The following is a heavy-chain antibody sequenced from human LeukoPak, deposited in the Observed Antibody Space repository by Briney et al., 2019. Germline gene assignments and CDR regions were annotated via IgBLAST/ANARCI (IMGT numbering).Heavy chain of an antibody. J-gene: IGHJ4*02. Sequence: PGGSLRLSCAASGFTFSNAWMSWVRQAPGKGLEWVGRIKSKTDGGTTDYAAPVKGRFTISRDDSKNTLYLQMNSLKTEDTAVYHCTTDLYYYYDSSGSPYWGQGTLVTVSS. CDR1: GFTFSNAW. V-gene: IGHV3-15*01. CDR3: TTDLYYYYDSSGSPY. CDR2: IKSKTDGGTT. D-gene: IGHD3-22*01.